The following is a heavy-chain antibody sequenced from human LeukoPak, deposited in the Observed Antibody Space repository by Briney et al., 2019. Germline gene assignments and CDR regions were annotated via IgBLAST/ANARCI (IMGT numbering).Heavy chain of an antibody. CDR1: GFTVSSNY. V-gene: IGHV3-53*01. J-gene: IGHJ4*02. CDR3: VRDLYYDSSAQD. Sequence: PGGSLRLSCAASGFTVSSNYMSWVRQAPGKGLEWISVIYRGGRTYYAESVKGRFTISRDNSKNTLYLQMNSLRAEDTAVYYCVRDLYYDSSAQDWGQGTLVTVSS. CDR2: IYRGGRT. D-gene: IGHD3-22*01.